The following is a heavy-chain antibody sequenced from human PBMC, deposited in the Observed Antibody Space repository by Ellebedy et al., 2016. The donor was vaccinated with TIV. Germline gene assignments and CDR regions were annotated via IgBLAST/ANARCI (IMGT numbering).Heavy chain of an antibody. CDR1: GGTFSSYA. D-gene: IGHD2-2*01. Sequence: SVKVSXXASGGTFSSYAISWVRQAPGQGLEWMGGIIPIFGTANYAQKFQGRVTITADESTSTAYMELSSLRSEDTAVYYCARVADIVVVPAAMDAFDIWGQGTMVTVSS. J-gene: IGHJ3*02. V-gene: IGHV1-69*13. CDR3: ARVADIVVVPAAMDAFDI. CDR2: IIPIFGTA.